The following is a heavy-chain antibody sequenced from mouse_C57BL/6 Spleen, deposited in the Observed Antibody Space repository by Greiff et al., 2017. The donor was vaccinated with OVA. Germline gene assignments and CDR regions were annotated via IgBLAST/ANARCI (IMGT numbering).Heavy chain of an antibody. V-gene: IGHV5-9-1*02. Sequence: EVTLVESGEGLVKPGGSLKLSCAASGFTFSSYAMSWVRQTPETRLEWVAYISSGGDYIYYADTVKGRFTISRDNARNTLYLKMSSLKSEDTAMYYCTREYYGSRWYFDVWGTGTTVTVSS. CDR3: TREYYGSRWYFDV. CDR1: GFTFSSYA. D-gene: IGHD1-1*01. J-gene: IGHJ1*03. CDR2: ISSGGDYI.